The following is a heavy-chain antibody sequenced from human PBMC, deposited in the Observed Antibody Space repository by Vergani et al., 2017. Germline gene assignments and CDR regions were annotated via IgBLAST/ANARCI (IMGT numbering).Heavy chain of an antibody. V-gene: IGHV3-15*01. CDR1: GITFKNAW. D-gene: IGHD2-2*02. Sequence: EVQVVESGGGLIKPGGSLRLSCVVSGITFKNAWINWVRQAPGKGLEWIGRIRSKNDGGTADYAAPLKGRFTISHDDSKDSAFLLVNNLKTEDTAVYFCYTDYHDYWGQGTLVTVSS. J-gene: IGHJ4*02. CDR2: IRSKNDGGTA. CDR3: YTDYHDY.